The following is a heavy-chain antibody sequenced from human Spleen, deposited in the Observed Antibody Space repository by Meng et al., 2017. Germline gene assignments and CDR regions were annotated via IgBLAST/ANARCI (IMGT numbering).Heavy chain of an antibody. CDR1: GYSISSGYF. D-gene: IGHD1-1*01. CDR2: IYYSGSS. V-gene: IGHV4-38-2*02. J-gene: IGHJ4*02. Sequence: GSLRLSCTVSGYSISSGYFWVWIRQSPGTGLEWIGYIYYSGSSNYNPSLKSRVTISVDTSKNQFSLKLNSVTAADTAVYYCARLGNWNQGDYWGQGTLVTVSS. CDR3: ARLGNWNQGDY.